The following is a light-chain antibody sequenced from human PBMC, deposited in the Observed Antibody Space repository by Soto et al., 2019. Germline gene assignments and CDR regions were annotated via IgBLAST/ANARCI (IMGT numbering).Light chain of an antibody. J-gene: IGKJ2*01. CDR2: EAS. Sequence: DIQMTQSPSTLSASVGDTVIITCRASQSISNWLAWYQQKAGTAPKLLIYEASKLESGVPSRLCGSGSGTEFNLTIRSLQPDDCAAYYCEQYNSYYPYTFGQGTKLDIK. CDR3: EQYNSYYPYT. CDR1: QSISNW. V-gene: IGKV1-5*03.